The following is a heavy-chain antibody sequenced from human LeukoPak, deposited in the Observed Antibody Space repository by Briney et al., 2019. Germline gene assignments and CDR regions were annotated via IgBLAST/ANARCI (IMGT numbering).Heavy chain of an antibody. CDR1: SGSISSYY. CDR3: ARDGRDGYNTRAPPYGMDV. V-gene: IGHV4-4*07. J-gene: IGHJ6*02. CDR2: IYTSGST. Sequence: SETLSLTCTVSSGSISSYYWSWIRQPAGKGLEWIGRIYTSGSTNYNPSLKSRVTMSVDTSKNQFSLKLSSVTAADTAVYYCARDGRDGYNTRAPPYGMDVWGQGTTVAVSS. D-gene: IGHD5-24*01.